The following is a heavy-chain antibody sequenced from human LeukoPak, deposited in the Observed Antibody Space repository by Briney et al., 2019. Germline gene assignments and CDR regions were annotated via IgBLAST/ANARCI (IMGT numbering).Heavy chain of an antibody. CDR3: ARGPVYGMDV. CDR2: INRNSGGT. J-gene: IGHJ6*02. V-gene: IGHV1-2*02. CDR1: GYTLTGYY. Sequence: ASVTVSCKASGYTLTGYYMHWVRHAPGQGLEWMGWINRNSGGTNYAQKFQGRVTMTRDTSISTAYMELSRLRSDDTAVYYCARGPVYGMDVWGQGTTVTVSS.